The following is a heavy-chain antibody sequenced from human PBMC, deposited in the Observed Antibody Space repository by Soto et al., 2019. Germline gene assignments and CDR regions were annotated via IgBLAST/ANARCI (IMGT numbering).Heavy chain of an antibody. V-gene: IGHV4-34*01. J-gene: IGHJ5*02. D-gene: IGHD6-13*01. Sequence: SETLSLTFAVYGGSFIGYYWSWIRQPPGKGLEWIGEINHSGSTNNNPSLKSRVTISVDTSKNQFSLKLSSVTAADTAVYYCAREWQLVGWFDPWGQGTLVTVSS. CDR3: AREWQLVGWFDP. CDR2: INHSGST. CDR1: GGSFIGYY.